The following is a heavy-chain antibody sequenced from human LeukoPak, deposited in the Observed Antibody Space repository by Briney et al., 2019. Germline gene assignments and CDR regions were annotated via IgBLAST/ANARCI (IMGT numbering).Heavy chain of an antibody. CDR3: ARALGDSGYYYYGMDV. CDR1: GFTFSSYA. CDR2: ISYDGSNK. D-gene: IGHD2-15*01. Sequence: GGSLRLSCAASGFTFSSYAMHWVRQAPGKRLEWVAVISYDGSNKYYADSVKGRFTISRDNSKNTLYLRMNSLRAEDTAVYYCARALGDSGYYYYGMDVWGQGTTVTVSS. J-gene: IGHJ6*02. V-gene: IGHV3-30-3*01.